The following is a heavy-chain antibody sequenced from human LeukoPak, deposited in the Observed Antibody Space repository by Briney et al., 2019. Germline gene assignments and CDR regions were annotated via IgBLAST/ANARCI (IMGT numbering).Heavy chain of an antibody. Sequence: ASVKVSCKASGYTFTSYGISWVRQAPGQGLEWMGWISAYNGNTNCAQKLQGRVTMTTDTSTSTAYMELRSLRSDDTAVYYCARDRRRYCTNGVCFLGGYWGQGTLVTVSS. CDR2: ISAYNGNT. CDR3: ARDRRRYCTNGVCFLGGY. D-gene: IGHD2-8*01. V-gene: IGHV1-18*01. J-gene: IGHJ4*02. CDR1: GYTFTSYG.